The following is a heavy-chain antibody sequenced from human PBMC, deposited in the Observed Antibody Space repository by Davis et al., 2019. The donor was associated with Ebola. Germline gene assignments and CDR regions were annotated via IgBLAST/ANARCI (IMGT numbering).Heavy chain of an antibody. V-gene: IGHV3-7*01. CDR3: ATLPGGRGMDV. D-gene: IGHD3-10*01. CDR2: VKQDGSDI. CDR1: GLTFTHYW. J-gene: IGHJ6*02. Sequence: GESLKISCVVSGLTFTHYWMNWVRQAPGKGLEWVANVKQDGSDIYYVDSVKGRFIISRDNTKNSIYLEMNDLRVDDTAVYYCATLPGGRGMDVWGQGTTVTVSS.